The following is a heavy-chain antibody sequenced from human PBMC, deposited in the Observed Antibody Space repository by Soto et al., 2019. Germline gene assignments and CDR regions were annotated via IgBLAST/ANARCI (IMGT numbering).Heavy chain of an antibody. CDR2: IGTVDDNT. D-gene: IGHD6-25*01. Sequence: GGSLRLSCAASGFTISTYAMSWVRQAPGKGLEWVSAIGTVDDNTYHVDPVKGRFTLSRDKSKSTFFLQMSSLRVEDTAVYYCTVRSVKAEVYWGHGTLVTVSS. J-gene: IGHJ4*01. CDR1: GFTISTYA. CDR3: TVRSVKAEVY. V-gene: IGHV3-23*01.